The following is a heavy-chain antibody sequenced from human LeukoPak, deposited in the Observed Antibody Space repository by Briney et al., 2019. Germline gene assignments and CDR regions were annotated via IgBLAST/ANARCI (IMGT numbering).Heavy chain of an antibody. Sequence: SETLSLTCTASGGSISSSSYYWGWIRQPPGQGLEWIGSIYYSGSTYYNPSLKSRVTISVDTSKNQFSLKLSSVTAADTAVYYCASWGWGDIVVVPAATDAFDIWGQGTMVTVSS. V-gene: IGHV4-39*01. D-gene: IGHD2-2*01. CDR3: ASWGWGDIVVVPAATDAFDI. J-gene: IGHJ3*02. CDR2: IYYSGST. CDR1: GGSISSSSYY.